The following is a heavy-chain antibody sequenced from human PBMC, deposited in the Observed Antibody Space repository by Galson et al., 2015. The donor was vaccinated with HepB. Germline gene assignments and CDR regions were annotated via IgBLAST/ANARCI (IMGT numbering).Heavy chain of an antibody. Sequence: ETLSLTCTVSGGSISSYYWSWIRQPPGKGLEWIGYIYYSGSTNYNPSLKSRVTISVDTSKNQFSLKLSSVTAADTAVYYCARGIGSSGPWGFDPWGQGTLVTVSS. CDR2: IYYSGST. D-gene: IGHD3-22*01. V-gene: IGHV4-59*01. J-gene: IGHJ5*02. CDR3: ARGIGSSGPWGFDP. CDR1: GGSISSYY.